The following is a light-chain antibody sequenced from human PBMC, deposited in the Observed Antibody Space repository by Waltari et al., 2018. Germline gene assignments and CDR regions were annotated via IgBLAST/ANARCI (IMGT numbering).Light chain of an antibody. V-gene: IGLV2-8*01. CDR2: DVN. J-gene: IGLJ2*01. CDR3: FSYGGSNTLL. CDR1: SSDVGGYNY. Sequence: QSALTQPPSASGSPGQSVTISCTGTSSDVGGYNYVSWYQQHPGKAPQLVIYDVNKRPSGVPDRFSGSKSGNTASLTVSGLQADDEATYHCFSYGGSNTLLFGGGTLLTVL.